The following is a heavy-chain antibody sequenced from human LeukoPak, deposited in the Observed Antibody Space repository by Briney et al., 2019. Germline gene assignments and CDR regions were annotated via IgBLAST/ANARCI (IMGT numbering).Heavy chain of an antibody. D-gene: IGHD6-13*01. CDR2: IKEDGSEK. CDR1: GFTFSSYS. V-gene: IGHV3-7*01. J-gene: IGHJ4*02. Sequence: GGSLRLSCAASGFTFSSYSMNWVRQAPGKGLEWVANIKEDGSEKYYVDSVKGRFTISRDNARNSLYLQMNSLRAEDTAVYYCASGRQLGYWGQGTLVTVSS. CDR3: ASGRQLGY.